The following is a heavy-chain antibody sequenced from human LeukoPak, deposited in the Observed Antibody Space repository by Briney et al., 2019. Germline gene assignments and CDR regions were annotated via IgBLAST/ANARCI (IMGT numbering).Heavy chain of an antibody. CDR1: GFVFSDYA. CDR3: ARNYHSRSPISYLFDS. V-gene: IGHV3-30*04. J-gene: IGHJ4*02. Sequence: GGSLRLSCAASGFVFSDYAIHWVRQAPGKGLEWVAVISYDGGSEHYLDSVKGRFTISRDNSKNTVYLQMNSPRGEDTARYYCARNYHSRSPISYLFDSWGQGTPVTVSS. D-gene: IGHD1-26*01. CDR2: ISYDGGSE.